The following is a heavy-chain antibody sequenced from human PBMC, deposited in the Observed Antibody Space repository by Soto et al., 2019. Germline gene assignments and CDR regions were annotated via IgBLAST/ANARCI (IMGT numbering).Heavy chain of an antibody. CDR1: GYTFTSYG. J-gene: IGHJ6*02. Sequence: GASVKVSCKASGYTFTSYGISWVRQAPGQGLEWMGWISAYNGNTNYAQKPQGRVTMTTDTSTSTAYMELRSLRSDDTAVYYCARRPYSSSWYEPLYYYYGMDVWGQGTTVTVS. V-gene: IGHV1-18*01. CDR3: ARRPYSSSWYEPLYYYYGMDV. CDR2: ISAYNGNT. D-gene: IGHD6-13*01.